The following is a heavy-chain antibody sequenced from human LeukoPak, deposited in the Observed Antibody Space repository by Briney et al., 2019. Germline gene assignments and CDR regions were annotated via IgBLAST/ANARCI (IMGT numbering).Heavy chain of an antibody. CDR2: IRSKAYGGTT. Sequence: GGSLRLSRTASGFTFGDYAMSWVRQAPGKGLEWVGFIRSKAYGGTTEYAASVKGRFTISRDDSKSIAYLQMNSLKTEDTAVYYCTNLYYYYYYMDVWGKGTTVTVSS. V-gene: IGHV3-49*04. CDR3: TNLYYYYYYMDV. CDR1: GFTFGDYA. J-gene: IGHJ6*03.